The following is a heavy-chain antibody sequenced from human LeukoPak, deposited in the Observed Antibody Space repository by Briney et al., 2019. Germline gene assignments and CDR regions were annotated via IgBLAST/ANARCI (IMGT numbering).Heavy chain of an antibody. V-gene: IGHV3-48*02. CDR1: GFTFSSYS. CDR2: ISSSSTI. J-gene: IGHJ4*02. D-gene: IGHD1-7*01. Sequence: GGSLRLSCAASGFTFSSYSMNWVRQAPGKGLEWVSYISSSSTIYYADSVKGRFTISRDNAKNSLYLQMNSLRDEDTAVYYCAREENWNWNYWGQGTLVTVSS. CDR3: AREENWNWNY.